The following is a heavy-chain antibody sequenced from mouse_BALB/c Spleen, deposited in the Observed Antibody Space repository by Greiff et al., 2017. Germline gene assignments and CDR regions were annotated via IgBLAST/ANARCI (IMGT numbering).Heavy chain of an antibody. CDR3: ARRGGYYGAMDY. Sequence: DVMLVESGGGLVKPGGSLKLSCAASGFTFSSYAMSWVRQTPEKRLEWVASISSGGSTYYPDSVKGRFTISRDNARNILYLQMSSLRSEDTAMYYCARRGGYYGAMDYWGQGTSVTVSS. CDR1: GFTFSSYA. CDR2: ISSGGST. V-gene: IGHV5-6-5*01. J-gene: IGHJ4*01. D-gene: IGHD1-1*01.